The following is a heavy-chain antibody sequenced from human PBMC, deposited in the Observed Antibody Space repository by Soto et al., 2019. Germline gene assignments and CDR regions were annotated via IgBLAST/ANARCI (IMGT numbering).Heavy chain of an antibody. J-gene: IGHJ4*02. CDR2: ISAYNGNT. CDR1: GYTFTSYG. V-gene: IGHV1-18*01. D-gene: IGHD5-18*01. Sequence: QVQLVQSGAEVKKPGASVKVSCKASGYTFTSYGISWVRQAPGQGLEWMGWISAYNGNTNYAQEPQGRVTMTTDTSTSTAYMELRSLRSDDTAVYYCASVGLGGDSYDENHFDYWGQGTVVTVSS. CDR3: ASVGLGGDSYDENHFDY.